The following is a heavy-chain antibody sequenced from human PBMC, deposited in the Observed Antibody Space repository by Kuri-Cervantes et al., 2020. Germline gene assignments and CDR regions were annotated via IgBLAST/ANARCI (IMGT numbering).Heavy chain of an antibody. V-gene: IGHV1-2*02. CDR3: AREPPPFLADFWSGYSLGRAWDV. Sequence: ASVKVSCKASGYTFTGYYMHWVRQAPGQGLEWMGWINPNSGGTNYAQKFQGRVTMTRDTSISTAYMELRSLRSDDTAVYYCAREPPPFLADFWSGYSLGRAWDVWGQGTTVTVSS. D-gene: IGHD3-3*01. CDR2: INPNSGGT. J-gene: IGHJ6*02. CDR1: GYTFTGYY.